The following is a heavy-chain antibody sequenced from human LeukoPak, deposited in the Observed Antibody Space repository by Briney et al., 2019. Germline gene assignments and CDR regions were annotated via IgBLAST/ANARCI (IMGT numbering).Heavy chain of an antibody. J-gene: IGHJ4*02. CDR3: AKDRYGDYSFDS. V-gene: IGHV3-23*01. CDR2: ISGSGSSI. D-gene: IGHD4-17*01. CDR1: GFTFSTCG. Sequence: PGGSLRLSFAASGFTFSTCGMNWVRKAPGKGLEWVSFISGSGSSIYHADSVKGRFTISRDNSNNTLYLQMNSLRAEDTAVYYCAKDRYGDYSFDSWGQGALVTVSS.